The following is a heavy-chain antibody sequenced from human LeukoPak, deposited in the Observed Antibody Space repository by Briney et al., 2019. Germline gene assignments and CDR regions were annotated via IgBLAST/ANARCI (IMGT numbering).Heavy chain of an antibody. Sequence: SETLSLTCAVYGGSFSGYYWSWIRQPPGKGLEWIGEINHSGSTNYNPSLKSRVTISVDTSKNQFSLKLSSVTAADTAVYYCARRYRGSGYLYWGQGTLVTVSS. CDR3: ARRYRGSGYLY. D-gene: IGHD3-22*01. CDR1: GGSFSGYY. J-gene: IGHJ4*02. V-gene: IGHV4-34*01. CDR2: INHSGST.